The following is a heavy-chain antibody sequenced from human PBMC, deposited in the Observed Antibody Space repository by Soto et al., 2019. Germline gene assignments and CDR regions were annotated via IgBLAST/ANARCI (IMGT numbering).Heavy chain of an antibody. J-gene: IGHJ6*02. V-gene: IGHV3-30-3*01. CDR3: AREPGSGYYPHYNMDV. D-gene: IGHD3-22*01. Sequence: QVQLVESGGGVVQPGGSLRLSCAASKFTFSAYPMHWVRQAPGKGLEWVALIFFDGSNQYYPDPVKGRFTISRDNSRNKQYLQMNDLRAGDTAVYYCAREPGSGYYPHYNMDVLVQETTVTVCS. CDR1: KFTFSAYP. CDR2: IFFDGSNQ.